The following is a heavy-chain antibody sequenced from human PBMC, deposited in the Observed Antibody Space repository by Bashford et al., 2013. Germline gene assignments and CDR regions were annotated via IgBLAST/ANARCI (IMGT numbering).Heavy chain of an antibody. Sequence: GSLRLSCAASGFYFNDCWMSWVRQAPGKGWMGGLHKIRCGXQLLCGLLSTGPIHRSPRDNTRNSVYLQMNSLKAEDTAFILYRARMGGGPRTTWGQGTLGTVS. V-gene: IGHV3-7*03. CDR1: GFYFNDCW. J-gene: IGHJ4*02. CDR2: KIRCGXQ. D-gene: IGHD4-17*01. CDR3: RARMGGGPRTT.